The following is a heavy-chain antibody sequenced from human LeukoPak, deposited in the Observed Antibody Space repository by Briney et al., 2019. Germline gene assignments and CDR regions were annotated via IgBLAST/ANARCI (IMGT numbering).Heavy chain of an antibody. CDR2: INQDGSEK. Sequence: GGSLRLSCAASGLTFSNYWMSWVRQAPGKGLEGVANINQDGSEKYYVDSVKGRFTISRDNAKNSLYLQMNSLRAEDTAVYYCATLGDDFGSGHSESFDIWGQGTMVTVSS. V-gene: IGHV3-7*01. CDR3: ATLGDDFGSGHSESFDI. J-gene: IGHJ3*02. D-gene: IGHD3-3*01. CDR1: GLTFSNYW.